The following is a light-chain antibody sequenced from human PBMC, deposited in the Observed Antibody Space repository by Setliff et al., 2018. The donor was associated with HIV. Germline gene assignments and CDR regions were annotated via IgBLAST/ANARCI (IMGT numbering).Light chain of an antibody. CDR1: SSDVGGYSY. CDR3: SSYTSSNTSYV. V-gene: IGLV2-14*01. Sequence: QSALTQPASVSGSPGQSNTISCTGTSSDVGGYSYVSWYQQHPGKAPKLIIYEVTNRPSGVSNRFSGSKSGNTASLTISGLQAEDEADYYCSSYTSSNTSYVFGAGTKVTVL. CDR2: EVT. J-gene: IGLJ1*01.